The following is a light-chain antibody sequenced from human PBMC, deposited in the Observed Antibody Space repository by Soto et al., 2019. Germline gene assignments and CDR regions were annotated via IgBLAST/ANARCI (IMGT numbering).Light chain of an antibody. Sequence: QSALTQPPSASGSPGQSVTISCTGTSSDVGGYNYVSWYQQHPGKAPQLMIYEVSKRPSGVPDRFSGSKSGNTASLTVSGLQAEDEADYYCSSYAGSHTYVFGTGTKVTVL. CDR1: SSDVGGYNY. J-gene: IGLJ1*01. CDR2: EVS. V-gene: IGLV2-8*01. CDR3: SSYAGSHTYV.